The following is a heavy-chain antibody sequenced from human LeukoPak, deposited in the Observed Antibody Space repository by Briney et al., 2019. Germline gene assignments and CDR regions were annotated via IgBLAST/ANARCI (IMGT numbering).Heavy chain of an antibody. V-gene: IGHV1-69*01. D-gene: IGHD1-20*01. CDR2: IIPIFGTA. CDR1: GATFSIYA. J-gene: IGHJ4*02. Sequence: SVKVSFKASGATFSIYAISWVRQAPGQGHEWVGGIIPIFGTANYAQKFQGRVTITADESTSTAYMELSSLRSGDTAVYYCARGRLTEPYDYWGQGTLVTVSS. CDR3: ARGRLTEPYDY.